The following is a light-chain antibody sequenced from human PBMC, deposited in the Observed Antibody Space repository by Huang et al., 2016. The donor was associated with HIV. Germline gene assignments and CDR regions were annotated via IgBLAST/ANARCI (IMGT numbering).Light chain of an antibody. CDR2: GAS. V-gene: IGKV3-11*01. CDR1: QNISSF. J-gene: IGKJ3*01. CDR3: QQRFT. Sequence: EIVLTQSPATLSLSPGGRAPLSCRASQNISSFLAGYQQGAGQAPRLLIYGASNRATGIPARFSGSGSGTDFTLTINNLEPGDFAVYYCQQRFTFGPGTKVDIK.